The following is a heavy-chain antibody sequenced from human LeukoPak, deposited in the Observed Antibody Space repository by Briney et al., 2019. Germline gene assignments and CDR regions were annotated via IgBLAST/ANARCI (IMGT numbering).Heavy chain of an antibody. V-gene: IGHV4-59*01. CDR3: TRGSIAYYYMDV. CDR2: IYYSGSP. Sequence: SETLSLTCTVSGGSISSYYWSWIRQPPGKGLEWIGNIYYSGSPNYSPSLKSRVTISVDTSKNQFSLKLSSVTAADTAVYYCTRGSIAYYYMDVWGKGTTVTISS. D-gene: IGHD3-22*01. J-gene: IGHJ6*03. CDR1: GGSISSYY.